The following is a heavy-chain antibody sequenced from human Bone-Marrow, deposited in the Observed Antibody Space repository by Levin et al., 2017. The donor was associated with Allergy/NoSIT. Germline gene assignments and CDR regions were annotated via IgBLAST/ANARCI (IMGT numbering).Heavy chain of an antibody. Sequence: LSLTCAASGFRFNYAWMSWVRQAPGEGLEWVGRIKSKSAGGTIDYAAPVQGRFSISRDDSKNILYLEMNSLKSEDTAVYYCAKPSRGDVVRGYDVWGQGTMVTVSS. J-gene: IGHJ3*01. V-gene: IGHV3-15*01. D-gene: IGHD3-10*01. CDR1: GFRFNYAW. CDR2: IKSKSAGGTI. CDR3: AKPSRGDVVRGYDV.